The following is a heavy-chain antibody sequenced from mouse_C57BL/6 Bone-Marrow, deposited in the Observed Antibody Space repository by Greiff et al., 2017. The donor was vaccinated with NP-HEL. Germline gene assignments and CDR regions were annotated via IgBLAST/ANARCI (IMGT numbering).Heavy chain of an antibody. D-gene: IGHD2-3*01. J-gene: IGHJ4*01. CDR1: GYTFTDYE. CDR2: IDPETGGT. V-gene: IGHV1-15*01. Sequence: VQLVESGAELVRPGASVTLSCKASGYTFTDYEMHWVKQTPVHGLEWIGAIDPETGGTAYNQKFTGQAILTADKSSSTAYMELRSLTSEDSAVYYCTRRGYDDDCPHCAMDYWGQGTSVTVSA. CDR3: TRRGYDDDCPHCAMDY.